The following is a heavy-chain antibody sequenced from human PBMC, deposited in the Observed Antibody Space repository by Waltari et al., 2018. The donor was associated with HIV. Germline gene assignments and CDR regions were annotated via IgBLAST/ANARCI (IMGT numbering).Heavy chain of an antibody. J-gene: IGHJ6*02. Sequence: QVQLVQSGAEVKKPGASVKVSCKASGYTFTSYDINWVRKATGQGLEWMGGMNHNSGNTGYAQKVQGRVTMTRNTSISTAYMELSSLRSEDTAVYYCARLPVPDYYYGMDGWGQGTTVTVSS. CDR2: MNHNSGNT. V-gene: IGHV1-8*01. CDR3: ARLPVPDYYYGMDG. D-gene: IGHD3-10*02. CDR1: GYTFTSYD.